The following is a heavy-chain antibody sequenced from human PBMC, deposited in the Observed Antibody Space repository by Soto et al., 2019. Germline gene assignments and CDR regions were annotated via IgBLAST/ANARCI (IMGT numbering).Heavy chain of an antibody. J-gene: IGHJ4*02. Sequence: XXTLSLPCAVYGGSFSGYYWSWIPQPPGKGLEWIGEINHSGSTNYNPSLKSRVTISVDTSKNQFSLKLSSVTPADTAVYYCARGLDEYSSGSFDYWGQGTLVTVSS. V-gene: IGHV4-34*01. CDR3: ARGLDEYSSGSFDY. D-gene: IGHD6-19*01. CDR2: INHSGST. CDR1: GGSFSGYY.